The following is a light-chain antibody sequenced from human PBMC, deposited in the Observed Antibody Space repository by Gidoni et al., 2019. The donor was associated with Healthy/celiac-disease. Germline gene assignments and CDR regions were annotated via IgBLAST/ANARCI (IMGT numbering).Light chain of an antibody. CDR2: GAS. V-gene: IGKV3-20*01. CDR1: QSVSSSY. J-gene: IGKJ1*01. Sequence: EIVLTQSPGTLSLSPGARATLSCRASQSVSSSYLAWYQQKPGQAPSLLINGASSRATGIPDRFSGSGSGTDFTLTISRLEPEDFAVYYCQQYGSSLRWTFGQGTKVEIK. CDR3: QQYGSSLRWT.